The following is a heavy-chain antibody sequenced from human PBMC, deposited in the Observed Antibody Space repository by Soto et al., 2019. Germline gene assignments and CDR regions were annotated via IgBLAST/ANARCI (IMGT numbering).Heavy chain of an antibody. V-gene: IGHV4-34*01. D-gene: IGHD3-10*01. CDR1: GGSFSGYY. CDR3: ASPGSGSYSGYFDY. J-gene: IGHJ4*02. CDR2: INHSGST. Sequence: SETLSLTCAVYGGSFSGYYWSWIRQPPGKGLEWIGEINHSGSTNYNPSLKSRVTISVDTSKNQFSLKLSSVTAADTAVYYCASPGSGSYSGYFDYWGQGTLVTVSS.